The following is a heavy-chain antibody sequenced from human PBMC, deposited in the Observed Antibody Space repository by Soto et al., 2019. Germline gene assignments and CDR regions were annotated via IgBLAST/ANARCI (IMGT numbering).Heavy chain of an antibody. D-gene: IGHD2-21*01. CDR3: TRGGDPYKTGH. CDR2: IHYSGST. Sequence: PSETPSLTCTVPRGSVDSSTYYCSLIRQHPGKGLEWIGFIHYSGSTNYNPSLKGRVTMSVDTSKNQFSLKLTSVNTADTAIYYCTRGGDPYKTGHWGQGTLVTVS. CDR1: RGSVDSSTYY. V-gene: IGHV4-61*01. J-gene: IGHJ4*02.